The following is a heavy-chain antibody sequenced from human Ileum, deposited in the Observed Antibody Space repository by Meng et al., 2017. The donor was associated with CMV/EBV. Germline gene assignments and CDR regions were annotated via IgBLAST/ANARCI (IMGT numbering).Heavy chain of an antibody. CDR1: GFTISGFT. CDR3: ARGRGYGSGSYLVYFDY. Sequence: GGSLRLSCAASGFTISGFTMNWVRQAPGKGLEWVSSISASSSYLYYIDSVKGRFTISRDNAKNSLYLQMNSLRAEDTAVYYCARGRGYGSGSYLVYFDYWGQGTLVTVSS. D-gene: IGHD3-10*01. V-gene: IGHV3-21*01. J-gene: IGHJ4*02. CDR2: ISASSSYL.